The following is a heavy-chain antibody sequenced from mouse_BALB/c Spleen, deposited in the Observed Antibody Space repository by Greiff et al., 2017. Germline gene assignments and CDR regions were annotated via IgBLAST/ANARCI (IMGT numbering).Heavy chain of an antibody. V-gene: IGHV5-9-3*01. Sequence: EVQVVESGGGLVKPGGSLKLSCAASGFTFSSYAMSWVRQTPEKRLEWVATISSGGSYTYYPASVKGRITISRDNAKNTLYLQMSSLRSEDTAMYYCARLDLMDYWGQGTSVTVSS. J-gene: IGHJ4*01. CDR3: ARLDLMDY. CDR2: ISSGGSYT. CDR1: GFTFSSYA.